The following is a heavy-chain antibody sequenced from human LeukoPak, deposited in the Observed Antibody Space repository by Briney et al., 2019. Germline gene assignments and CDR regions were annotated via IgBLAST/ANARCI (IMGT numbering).Heavy chain of an antibody. CDR1: GFTFSSYA. V-gene: IGHV3-23*01. Sequence: PGGSLRLSCAASGFTFSSYAMSWVRQAPGKGLEWVSAISGSGGSTYYADSVKGRFTISRDNFKNTLYLQMNSLRSEDTAVYYCARSSGWSPFDYWGQGTLVTVSS. CDR2: ISGSGGST. J-gene: IGHJ4*02. CDR3: ARSSGWSPFDY. D-gene: IGHD6-19*01.